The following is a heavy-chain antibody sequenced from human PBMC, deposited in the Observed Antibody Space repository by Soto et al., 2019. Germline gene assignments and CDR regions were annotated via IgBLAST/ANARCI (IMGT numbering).Heavy chain of an antibody. D-gene: IGHD3-22*01. CDR3: ASSYYYDSSGYSSSYYYYGMDV. V-gene: IGHV1-3*01. CDR1: GYTFTSYA. Sequence: QVQLVQSGAEVKKPGASVKVSCKASGYTFTSYAMHWVRQAPGQRLEWMGWINAGNGNTKYSQMFQGRVTITRDTSASTAYMELSSLRSEDTAVYYCASSYYYDSSGYSSSYYYYGMDVWGQGTTVTVSS. CDR2: INAGNGNT. J-gene: IGHJ6*02.